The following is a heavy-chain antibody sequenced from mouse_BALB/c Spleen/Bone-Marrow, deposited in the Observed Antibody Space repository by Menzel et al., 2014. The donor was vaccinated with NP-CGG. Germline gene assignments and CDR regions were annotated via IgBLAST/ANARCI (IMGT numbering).Heavy chain of an antibody. J-gene: IGHJ3*01. Sequence: EVKVEESGGGLVQPGGSLKLSCAASGFDFSRYWMSWVRRAPGKGLEWIGEINPDSSTINYTPSLKDKFIISRDNAKNTLYLQMSKVRSEDTALYYCARLVYYGSYAYWGQGTLVTVSA. CDR2: INPDSSTI. V-gene: IGHV4-1*02. CDR3: ARLVYYGSYAY. D-gene: IGHD1-1*01. CDR1: GFDFSRYW.